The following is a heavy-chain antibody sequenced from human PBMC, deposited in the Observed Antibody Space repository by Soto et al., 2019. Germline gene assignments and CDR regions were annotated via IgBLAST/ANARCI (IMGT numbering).Heavy chain of an antibody. V-gene: IGHV3-23*01. CDR3: AKSGCKSGSTTCYVPWYFDL. CDR1: EVTLSHYS. D-gene: IGHD2-2*01. J-gene: IGHJ2*01. CDR2: ISGSGGTT. Sequence: VGSRSAARGACEVTLSHYSLSRVRDPPVKGLGLVSSISGSGGTTYFADSLKGWFIISRDNSKNTLYLQMNSLRAEDTAVYSCAKSGCKSGSTTCYVPWYFDLWGRGTLVTVSS.